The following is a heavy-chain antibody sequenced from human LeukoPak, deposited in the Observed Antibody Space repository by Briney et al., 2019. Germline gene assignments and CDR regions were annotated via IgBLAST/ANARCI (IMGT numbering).Heavy chain of an antibody. CDR3: AKDPPTVIANVFHI. D-gene: IGHD3-22*01. J-gene: IGHJ3*02. Sequence: GGSLRLSCAAPGFTFSSYGMSWVRQAPGKGLEWVSSIIGSGGTTYYADSVKGRFTISRDNSKNTLYLQMNSLRADDTAVYSCAKDPPTVIANVFHIWGQGTMVTVS. CDR1: GFTFSSYG. CDR2: IIGSGGTT. V-gene: IGHV3-23*01.